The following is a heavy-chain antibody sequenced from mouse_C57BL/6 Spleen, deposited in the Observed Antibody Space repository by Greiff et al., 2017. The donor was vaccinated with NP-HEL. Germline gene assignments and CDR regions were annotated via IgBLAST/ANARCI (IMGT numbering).Heavy chain of an antibody. Sequence: QVQLQQPGAELVKPGASVKLSCKASGYTFTSYWMHWVKQRPGQGLEWIGMIHPNSGSTNYNEKFKSKATLTADKSSSTAYMQLSSLTSEDSAVYYCARQVNWDDAMDDWGQGTSVTVSS. J-gene: IGHJ4*01. CDR3: ARQVNWDDAMDD. CDR2: IHPNSGST. V-gene: IGHV1-64*01. D-gene: IGHD4-1*01. CDR1: GYTFTSYW.